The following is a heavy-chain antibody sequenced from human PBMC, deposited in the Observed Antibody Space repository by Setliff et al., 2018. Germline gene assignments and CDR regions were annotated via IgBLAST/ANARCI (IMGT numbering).Heavy chain of an antibody. CDR3: ARERGDIVSTTGYYYYMDV. CDR1: KYTFNSYA. D-gene: IGHD5-12*01. Sequence: GASVKVSCKASKYTFNSYAMNWVRQAPGQGLEWMGWINTNTGNPTYAQGFTGRFVFSLDTSVSTAYLQISSLRSEDTAVYYCARERGDIVSTTGYYYYMDVWGKGTTVTVSS. V-gene: IGHV7-4-1*02. CDR2: INTNTGNP. J-gene: IGHJ6*03.